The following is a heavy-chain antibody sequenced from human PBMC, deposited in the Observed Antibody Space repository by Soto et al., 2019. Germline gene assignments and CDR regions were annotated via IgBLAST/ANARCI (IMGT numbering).Heavy chain of an antibody. J-gene: IGHJ5*02. Sequence: ASVKVSCKTSGYTFTSYGISWVRQAPGQGLEWMGWISAYNGNTNYAQKLQGRVTMTTDTSTSTAYMELRSLRSDDTAVYYCAREYGDSPWVSSWFDPWGQGTLVTVSS. CDR2: ISAYNGNT. CDR1: GYTFTSYG. D-gene: IGHD4-17*01. V-gene: IGHV1-18*04. CDR3: AREYGDSPWVSSWFDP.